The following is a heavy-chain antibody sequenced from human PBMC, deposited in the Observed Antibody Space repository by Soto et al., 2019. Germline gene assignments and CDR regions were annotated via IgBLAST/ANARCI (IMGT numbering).Heavy chain of an antibody. J-gene: IGHJ2*01. V-gene: IGHV3-23*01. CDR2: ISGSGGST. Sequence: EVQLLESGGGLVQPGGSLRLSCAASGFTFSSYAMSWVRQAPGKGLEWVSAISGSGGSTYYADSVKGRFTISRDNSKNRLYLQMNSLRAEDTAVYYCAKVTTVTTSPGNWYFDLWGRGTLVTVSS. CDR3: AKVTTVTTSPGNWYFDL. D-gene: IGHD4-17*01. CDR1: GFTFSSYA.